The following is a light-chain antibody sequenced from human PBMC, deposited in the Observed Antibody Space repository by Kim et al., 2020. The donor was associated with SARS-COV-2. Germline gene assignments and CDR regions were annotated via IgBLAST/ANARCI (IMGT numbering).Light chain of an antibody. CDR3: QQTYSTLWT. CDR1: QSISNY. CDR2: AAS. Sequence: ASVGDRVTITCRASQSISNYLNWYQQKPGKAPNLLIYAASTLQSGVPSRISGSGSGTDFTLTISSLQPEDFATYYCQQTYSTLWTFGQGTKVEIK. V-gene: IGKV1-39*01. J-gene: IGKJ1*01.